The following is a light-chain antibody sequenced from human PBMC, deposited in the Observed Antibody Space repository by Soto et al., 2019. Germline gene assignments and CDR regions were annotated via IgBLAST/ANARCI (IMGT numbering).Light chain of an antibody. Sequence: DIQMTQSPSPLSPSLGNPVTITCRASESIDNWWAWYQQKPGKAPNLLIFAASSWVGGVPSRFSGRGSGTEFTLTISSLQPDDFATYYCQHYNSYSEAFGQGTKVDI. CDR2: AAS. J-gene: IGKJ1*01. CDR3: QHYNSYSEA. V-gene: IGKV1-5*01. CDR1: ESIDNW.